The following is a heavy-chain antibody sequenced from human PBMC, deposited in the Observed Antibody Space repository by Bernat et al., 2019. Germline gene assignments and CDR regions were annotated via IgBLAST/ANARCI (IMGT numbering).Heavy chain of an antibody. V-gene: IGHV3-23*01. CDR2: ISGSGGST. J-gene: IGHJ3*02. Sequence: EVQLLESGGGLVQPGGSLRLSCAASGFTFSSYAMSWVRQAPGKGLEWVSAISGSGGSTYYADSVKGRFTISRDNSKNTLYLQMNSLRAEDTAVYYCAKDRCSGGSCQDAFDIWGQGTMVTVSS. D-gene: IGHD2-15*01. CDR1: GFTFSSYA. CDR3: AKDRCSGGSCQDAFDI.